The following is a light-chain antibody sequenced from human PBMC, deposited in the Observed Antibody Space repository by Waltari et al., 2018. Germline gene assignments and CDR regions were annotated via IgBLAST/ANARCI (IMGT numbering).Light chain of an antibody. CDR2: EGS. Sequence: QSALTQPASVSGSPGQSIPISCTGTSSDFAIYNLVPWYHQHPGKVPKLMMYEGSKRPSGVSNRFSASKSGNTASLTISGLQAEDEADYYCCSYAGTNVIFGGGTRLTVL. CDR3: CSYAGTNVI. V-gene: IGLV2-23*01. CDR1: SSDFAIYNL. J-gene: IGLJ2*01.